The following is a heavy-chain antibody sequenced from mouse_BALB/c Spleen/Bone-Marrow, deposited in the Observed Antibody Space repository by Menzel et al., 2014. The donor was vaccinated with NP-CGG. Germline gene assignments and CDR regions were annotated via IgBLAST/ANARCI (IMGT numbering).Heavy chain of an antibody. CDR1: GDSTTSGY. J-gene: IGHJ2*01. D-gene: IGHD1-2*01. V-gene: IGHV3-8*02. CDR2: ISYSGST. CDR3: ATYDGYYFDY. Sequence: VQLQQSGPSLVEPSQTLSLTCSVTGDSTTSGYWNWIRKFPGNKLEYMGYISYSGSTYYNPSLKSRISITRDTSKNXYYLQLNSVTTEDTATYYCATYDGYYFDYWGQGTTLTVSS.